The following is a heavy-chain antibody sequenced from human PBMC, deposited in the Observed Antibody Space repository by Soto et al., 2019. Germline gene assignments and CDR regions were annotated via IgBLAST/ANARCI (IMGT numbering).Heavy chain of an antibody. CDR1: GFTFSRYA. CDR2: ISYDGSNK. D-gene: IGHD2-2*01. Sequence: GGSLRLACAAAGFTFSRYAMQGVRQAPGKGLEWVAVISYDGSNKYYADSVKGRFTISRDNSKNTLYLQMNSLRAEDTAVYYCARDPRPQDIVLVPAAMDYYYYYGMDVWGQGTTVTVSS. J-gene: IGHJ6*02. V-gene: IGHV3-30-3*01. CDR3: ARDPRPQDIVLVPAAMDYYYYYGMDV.